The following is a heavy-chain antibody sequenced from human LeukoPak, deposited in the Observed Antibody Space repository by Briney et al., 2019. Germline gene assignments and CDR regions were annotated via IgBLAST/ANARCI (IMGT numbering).Heavy chain of an antibody. Sequence: ASVKVSCKASGYTFTGYYMHWVRKTPGQGLEWMGWINPNTGDTNYGRKFQGRVTMTRDTSINTAYMELRSLRSDDTAVYYCARSRRVGNGEYPDYRGQGTLVTVSS. D-gene: IGHD3-10*01. CDR2: INPNTGDT. V-gene: IGHV1-2*02. CDR1: GYTFTGYY. CDR3: ARSRRVGNGEYPDY. J-gene: IGHJ4*02.